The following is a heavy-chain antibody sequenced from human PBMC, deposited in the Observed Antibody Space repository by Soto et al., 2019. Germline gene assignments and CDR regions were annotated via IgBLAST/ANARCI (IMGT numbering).Heavy chain of an antibody. Sequence: GASVKVSCKASGYTFTSYAMHWVRQAPGQRLEWMGWLNAGNADTKYSRKFQGRVTITRDTSATTGYMEPSGLRSQDTAVYYCARDRGIVGATDFGHWGQGTLVTVSS. CDR2: LNAGNADT. CDR3: ARDRGIVGATDFGH. D-gene: IGHD1-26*01. V-gene: IGHV1-3*01. J-gene: IGHJ4*02. CDR1: GYTFTSYA.